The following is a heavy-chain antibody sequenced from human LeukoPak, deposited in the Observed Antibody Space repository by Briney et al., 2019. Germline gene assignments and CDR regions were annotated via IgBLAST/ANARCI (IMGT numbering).Heavy chain of an antibody. D-gene: IGHD5-12*01. CDR2: MNPNSGNT. V-gene: IGHV1-8*01. Sequence: GASVKVSCKASGYTFTSYDINWVRQATGQGLEWMGWMNPNSGNTGYAQKFQGRVTMTRNTSISTAYMELSSLRSEDTAVYYCARVGGDSGYDYLPDDYWGQGTLVTVSS. CDR1: GYTFTSYD. J-gene: IGHJ4*02. CDR3: ARVGGDSGYDYLPDDY.